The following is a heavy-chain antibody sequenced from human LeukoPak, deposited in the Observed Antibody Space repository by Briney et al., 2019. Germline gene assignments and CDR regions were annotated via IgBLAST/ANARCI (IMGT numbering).Heavy chain of an antibody. CDR2: INWNGGST. Sequence: PGGSLRLSCAASGFTFDDYGMSWVRQAPGKGLEWVSGINWNGGSTGYADSVKGRFTISRDNAKNSLYQQMNSLRAEDTAVYYCARRDGGFLEWLSLAHAFDIWGQGTMVTVSS. CDR1: GFTFDDYG. V-gene: IGHV3-20*04. D-gene: IGHD3-3*01. CDR3: ARRDGGFLEWLSLAHAFDI. J-gene: IGHJ3*02.